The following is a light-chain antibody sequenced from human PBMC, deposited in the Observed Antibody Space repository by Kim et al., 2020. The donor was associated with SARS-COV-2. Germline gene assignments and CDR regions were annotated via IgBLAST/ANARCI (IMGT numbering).Light chain of an antibody. Sequence: GQRVTSSGTGSSSNIGEGYDVHWYQQLPGRAPKLLIFADTRRPSGVPDRLSGSKSGTSASLAITGLQAEDEADYYCQSYDSRLSGWVFGGGTKLTVL. CDR2: ADT. V-gene: IGLV1-40*01. CDR3: QSYDSRLSGWV. CDR1: SSNIGEGYD. J-gene: IGLJ3*02.